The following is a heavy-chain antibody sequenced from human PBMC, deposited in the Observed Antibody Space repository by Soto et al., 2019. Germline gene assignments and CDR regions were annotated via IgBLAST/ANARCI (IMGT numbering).Heavy chain of an antibody. J-gene: IGHJ6*03. CDR3: ARHSITGSYYYYYMDV. Sequence: NPSETLSLTCTVSGGSISSYYWSWIRQPPGKGLEWIGYIYYSGSTNYNPSLKSRVTISVDTSKNQFSLKLSSVTAADTAVYYCARHSITGSYYYYYMDVWGKGTTVTVSS. V-gene: IGHV4-59*08. CDR2: IYYSGST. D-gene: IGHD1-20*01. CDR1: GGSISSYY.